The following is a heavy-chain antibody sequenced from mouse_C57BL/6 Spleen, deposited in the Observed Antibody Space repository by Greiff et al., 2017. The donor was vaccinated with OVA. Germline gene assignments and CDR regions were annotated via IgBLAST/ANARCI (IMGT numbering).Heavy chain of an antibody. CDR3: ARGENYYGSSPGFFDY. CDR1: GYSFTDYN. Sequence: QLVESGPELVKPGASVKISCKASGYSFTDYNMNWVKQSNGKSLEWIGVINPNYGTTSYNQKFKGKATLTVDQSSSTAYMQLNSLTSEDSAVDYCARGENYYGSSPGFFDYWGQGTTLTVSS. CDR2: INPNYGTT. V-gene: IGHV1-39*01. D-gene: IGHD1-1*01. J-gene: IGHJ2*01.